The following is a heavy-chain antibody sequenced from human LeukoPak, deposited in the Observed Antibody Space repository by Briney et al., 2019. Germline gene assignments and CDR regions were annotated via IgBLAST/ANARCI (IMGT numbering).Heavy chain of an antibody. Sequence: PSETLSLTCTVSGASINNYYWSWIRQPARTGLEWIGRIHGGGSTNYNPSLKSRVTVSIDTSKNQFSLKLSSMTAADTAVYYCARDLASPPYNWFDPWGQGTLVTVSS. J-gene: IGHJ5*02. V-gene: IGHV4-4*07. CDR3: ARDLASPPYNWFDP. CDR2: IHGGGST. D-gene: IGHD3-3*02. CDR1: GASINNYY.